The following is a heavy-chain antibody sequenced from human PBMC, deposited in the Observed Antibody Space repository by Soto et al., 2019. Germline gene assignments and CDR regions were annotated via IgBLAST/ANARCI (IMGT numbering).Heavy chain of an antibody. D-gene: IGHD6-19*01. Sequence: PGQGLEWMGWISAYNGNTNYAQKLQGRVTMTTDTSTSTAYMELRSLRSDDTAVYYCARAVGYYYGMDVWGQGTTVTVSS. V-gene: IGHV1-18*01. CDR3: ARAVGYYYGMDV. CDR2: ISAYNGNT. J-gene: IGHJ6*02.